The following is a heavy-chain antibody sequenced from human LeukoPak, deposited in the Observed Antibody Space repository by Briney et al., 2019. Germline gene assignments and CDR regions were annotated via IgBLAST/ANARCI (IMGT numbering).Heavy chain of an antibody. CDR2: IYPGDSDT. J-gene: IGHJ4*02. V-gene: IGHV5-51*01. Sequence: GESLKISCKASVFSFTNYWIAWVRQTPEKGLEWMGIIYPGDSDTRYNPSFQGQVTISADKSIKTAYLQWSSLKASDTAMYYCARPYYYDSSGYYYFDYWGQGTLVTVSS. CDR3: ARPYYYDSSGYYYFDY. CDR1: VFSFTNYW. D-gene: IGHD3-22*01.